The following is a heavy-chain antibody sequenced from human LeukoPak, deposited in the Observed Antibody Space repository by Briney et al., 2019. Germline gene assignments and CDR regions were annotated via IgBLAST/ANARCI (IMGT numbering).Heavy chain of an antibody. D-gene: IGHD5-18*01. CDR3: ARSGYIYGNDY. CDR2: INHNSGGT. V-gene: IGHV1-2*02. CDR1: GITFSGYY. J-gene: IGHJ4*02. Sequence: ASVKVSCKASGITFSGYYIHRVRQAPGQGLEWMGWINHNSGGTNYAQKFQGRVTMTRDTSISTVYMELSRLRSDDTAMYYCARSGYIYGNDYWGQGTLVTVSS.